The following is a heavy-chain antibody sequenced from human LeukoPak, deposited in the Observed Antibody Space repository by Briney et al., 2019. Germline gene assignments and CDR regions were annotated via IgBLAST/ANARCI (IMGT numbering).Heavy chain of an antibody. CDR3: AKATKTVSTLKQSFDY. V-gene: IGHV3-30*14. J-gene: IGHJ4*02. D-gene: IGHD5/OR15-5a*01. CDR2: VSYDGSNE. Sequence: PGRSLRLSCAASGFTFSSYAVHWVRQAPGKGLEWVAVVSYDGSNEYYADSVKGRFTISRDNSMNTLYLLMNSLRAEDTAVYYCAKATKTVSTLKQSFDYWGQGTLVTVSS. CDR1: GFTFSSYA.